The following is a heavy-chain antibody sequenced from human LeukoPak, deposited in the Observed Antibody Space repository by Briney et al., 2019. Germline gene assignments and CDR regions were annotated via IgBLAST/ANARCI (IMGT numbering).Heavy chain of an antibody. Sequence: SETLSLTCTVSGGSISSSSYYWGWIRRPPGKGLEWIGSIYYSGSTYYNPSLKSRVTISVDTSKNQFSLKLSSVTAADTAVYYCARRSGGVTAIRFFDYWGQGTLVTVSS. CDR3: ARRSGGVTAIRFFDY. J-gene: IGHJ4*02. D-gene: IGHD2-21*02. V-gene: IGHV4-39*01. CDR2: IYYSGST. CDR1: GGSISSSSYY.